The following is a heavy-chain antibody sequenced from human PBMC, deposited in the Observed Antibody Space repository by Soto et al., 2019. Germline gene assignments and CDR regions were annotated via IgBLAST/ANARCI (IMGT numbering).Heavy chain of an antibody. D-gene: IGHD2-2*01. Sequence: QLQLQESGPGLVKPSETLSLTCTVSGGSISSSSYYWGWIRQPPGKGLEWIGSIYYSGSTYYNPSLKSRVTISVDTSKNQFSLKLSSVTAADTAVYYCARHEGIVVVPAAMFGYFDYWGQGTLVTVSS. CDR2: IYYSGST. CDR1: GGSISSSSYY. J-gene: IGHJ4*02. V-gene: IGHV4-39*01. CDR3: ARHEGIVVVPAAMFGYFDY.